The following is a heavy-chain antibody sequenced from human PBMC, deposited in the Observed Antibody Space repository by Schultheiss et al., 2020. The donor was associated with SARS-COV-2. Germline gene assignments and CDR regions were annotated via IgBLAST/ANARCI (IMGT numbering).Heavy chain of an antibody. J-gene: IGHJ4*02. CDR1: GFTFSNAW. Sequence: GGSLRLSCVASGFTFSNAWMRWVRQAPGKGLEWVGRIKSKIEDGTTDYAAPVKGRFTISRDDSKNTLFLQASSLKIEDTGVYYCTTDSAVTTASDYWGQGTLVTVSS. V-gene: IGHV3-15*01. CDR2: IKSKIEDGTT. D-gene: IGHD4-17*01. CDR3: TTDSAVTTASDY.